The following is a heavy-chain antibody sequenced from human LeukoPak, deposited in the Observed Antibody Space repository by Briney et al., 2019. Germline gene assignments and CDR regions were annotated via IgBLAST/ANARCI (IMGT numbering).Heavy chain of an antibody. J-gene: IGHJ4*02. V-gene: IGHV3-23*01. CDR3: AKLPYSSAWYIDY. CDR2: ISGSGGST. CDR1: GFTFSSHA. D-gene: IGHD6-19*01. Sequence: GGSLRLSCAASGFTFSSHAMSWVRQAPGKGLEWVSAISGSGGSTYYADSVKGRFTISRDNSKNTLSLQMSSLRAEDTAVYYCAKLPYSSAWYIDYWGQGTLVTVSS.